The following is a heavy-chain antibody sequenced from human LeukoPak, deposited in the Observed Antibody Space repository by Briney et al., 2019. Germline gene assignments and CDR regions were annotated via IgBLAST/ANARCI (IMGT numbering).Heavy chain of an antibody. D-gene: IGHD2-2*01. V-gene: IGHV4-30-4*01. CDR3: ARDSRVDCSSTSCSYYGMDV. CDR1: GGSISSGDSY. CDR2: IDYSGST. Sequence: SQTLSLTCTVSGGSISSGDSYWSWIRQPPGKGLGWIGYIDYSGSTYYNPSLKSRVTISVDTSKNHFSLKLSSVTAADTAVYYCARDSRVDCSSTSCSYYGMDVWGQGTTVTVSS. J-gene: IGHJ6*02.